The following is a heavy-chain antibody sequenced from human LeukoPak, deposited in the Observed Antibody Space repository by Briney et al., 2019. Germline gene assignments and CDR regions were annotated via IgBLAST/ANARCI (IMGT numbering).Heavy chain of an antibody. CDR1: GFAFREYW. CDR3: AREIKIQGFRAFDF. Sequence: GGSLRLSCAASGFAFREYWMHWVRQTPGTGLMWVARINDGGTYTAYADSVKGRFTVSRDNAENTLYLQMNTLRVEDTAIYHCAREIKIQGFRAFDFWGQGTPVTVSS. J-gene: IGHJ4*02. CDR2: INDGGTYT. D-gene: IGHD3-10*01. V-gene: IGHV3-74*01.